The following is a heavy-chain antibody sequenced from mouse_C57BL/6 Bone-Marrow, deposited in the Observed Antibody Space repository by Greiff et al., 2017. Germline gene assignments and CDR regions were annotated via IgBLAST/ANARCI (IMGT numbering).Heavy chain of an antibody. D-gene: IGHD2-12*01. V-gene: IGHV5-17*01. Sequence: DVKLVETGGGLVKPGGSLKLSCAASGFTFSDYGMHWVRQAPEKGLEWVAYISSGSSTIYYADTVKGRFNISRDNAKNTLFLQMTSLRSEDTAMYYCAKGYSSWFAYWGQGTLVTVSA. CDR1: GFTFSDYG. CDR2: ISSGSSTI. CDR3: AKGYSSWFAY. J-gene: IGHJ3*01.